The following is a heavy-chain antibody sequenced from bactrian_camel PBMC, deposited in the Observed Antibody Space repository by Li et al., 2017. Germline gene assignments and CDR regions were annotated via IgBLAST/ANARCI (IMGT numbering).Heavy chain of an antibody. CDR1: GLTTTHNA. Sequence: VQLVESGGGSAQVGGSLRLSCTASGLTTTHNAVAWFRQIPGTEREGVASIFTRGGTTTYADSVKGRFTISQDSFRNTVYLQMNNLKPEDSARYSCAAGSVSPLFAGGSESLQSREYKYWGQGTQVTVS. J-gene: IGHJ4*01. V-gene: IGHV3S42*01. CDR2: IFTRGGTT. CDR3: AAGSVSPLFAGGSESLQSREYKY.